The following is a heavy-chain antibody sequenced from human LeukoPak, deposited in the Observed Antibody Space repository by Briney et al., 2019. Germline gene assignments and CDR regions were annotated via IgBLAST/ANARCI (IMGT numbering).Heavy chain of an antibody. CDR3: ARDGILTGYYSM. V-gene: IGHV4-4*07. D-gene: IGHD3-9*01. Sequence: SETLSLTCTVSGGSISSYDWSWIRQPAGKGLEWIGRIYTSGSTNYNPSLKSRVTMSVDTSKNQFSLKLSSVTAADTAVYYCARDGILTGYYSMWGQGTLVTVSS. CDR2: IYTSGST. CDR1: GGSISSYD. J-gene: IGHJ4*02.